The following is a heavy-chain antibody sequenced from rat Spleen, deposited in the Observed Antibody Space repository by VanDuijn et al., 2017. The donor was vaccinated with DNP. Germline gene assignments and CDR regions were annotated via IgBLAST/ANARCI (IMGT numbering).Heavy chain of an antibody. Sequence: EVHLVESGGGLVQPGRSLKLSCAASGFTFSDYYMAWVRQAPGKGLEWVASINTDGARTYYLDSVKGRFTISRDNAVNTVYLQMNSLRSADTATYYCARVGDLHDGGSGDALDAWGQGTSVTVSS. D-gene: IGHD1-12*02. CDR2: INTDGART. V-gene: IGHV5-25*01. CDR3: ARVGDLHDGGSGDALDA. J-gene: IGHJ4*01. CDR1: GFTFSDYY.